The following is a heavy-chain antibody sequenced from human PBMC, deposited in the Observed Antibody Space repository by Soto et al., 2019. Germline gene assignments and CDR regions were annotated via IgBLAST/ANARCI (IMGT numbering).Heavy chain of an antibody. Sequence: QITLKESGPTLVQPTQTLTLTCTFSGFSLSTSGVGVGWIRQPPGKALEWLSLIYWDDDKRYSPSLRSRLTISKVTSKNQVVLTMTNMDPVDTATYHCIQSRCGGDCLQSYASHYYYGMDVWGQGTTVTVSS. CDR1: GFSLSTSGVG. CDR2: IYWDDDK. D-gene: IGHD2-21*02. J-gene: IGHJ6*02. V-gene: IGHV2-5*02. CDR3: IQSRCGGDCLQSYASHYYYGMDV.